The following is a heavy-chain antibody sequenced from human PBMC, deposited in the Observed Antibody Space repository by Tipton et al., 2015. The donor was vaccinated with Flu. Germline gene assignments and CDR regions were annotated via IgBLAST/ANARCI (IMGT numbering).Heavy chain of an antibody. CDR2: VHRTGNT. CDR3: ARMRARDCTLGACYLWWFDL. Sequence: TLSLTCSVSGDSIGSPYYWGWIRQPPGKGLEWIGNVHRTGNTYLNPSLASRVTISVDKSKNQFSLRLTSVTAADTAVYYCARMRARDCTLGACYLWWFDLWGRGTLVTVSP. J-gene: IGHJ2*01. V-gene: IGHV4-38-2*01. CDR1: GDSIGSPYY. D-gene: IGHD2-8*01.